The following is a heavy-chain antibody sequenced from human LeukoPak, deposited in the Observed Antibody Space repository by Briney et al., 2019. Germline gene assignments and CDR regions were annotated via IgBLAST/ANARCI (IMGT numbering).Heavy chain of an antibody. V-gene: IGHV3-23*01. CDR1: GFTFSSYA. J-gene: IGHJ4*02. CDR2: ISGSGGST. D-gene: IGHD5-18*01. CDR3: AKDESDYGYTPSDY. Sequence: GGSLRLSCAASGFTFSSYAMSWVRQAPGKGLEWVSAISGSGGSTYYADSVKGRFTIARDNSKNTLYLQMNSLRAEDTAVYYCAKDESDYGYTPSDYWGQGTLVTVSS.